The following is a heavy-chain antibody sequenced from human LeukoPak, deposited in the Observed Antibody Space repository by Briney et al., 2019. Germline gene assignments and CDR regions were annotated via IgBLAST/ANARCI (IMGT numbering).Heavy chain of an antibody. Sequence: SETLSLTCAVYGGSFSGYYWTWIRQPPGKGLEWIGEINQGGSINYNPSLQSRVIISVDTSKNQFSLKLRSVTAADTAVYYCARARETEAIDYWGQGTLVTVSS. CDR1: GGSFSGYY. D-gene: IGHD6-25*01. J-gene: IGHJ4*02. CDR3: ARARETEAIDY. V-gene: IGHV4-34*01. CDR2: INQGGSI.